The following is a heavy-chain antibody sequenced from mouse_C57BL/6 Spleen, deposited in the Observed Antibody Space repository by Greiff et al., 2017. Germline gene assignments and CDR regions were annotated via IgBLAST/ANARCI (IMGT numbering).Heavy chain of an antibody. CDR3: ARSGGNEGYFDV. CDR1: GYAFSSSW. D-gene: IGHD2-1*01. V-gene: IGHV1-82*01. CDR2: IYPGDGDT. Sequence: VQLQQSGPELVKPGASVKISCKASGYAFSSSWMNWVKQRPGKGLEWIGRIYPGDGDTNYNGKFKGKATLTADKSSSTAYMQLSSLTSEDSAVYFCARSGGNEGYFDVWGTGTTVTVSS. J-gene: IGHJ1*03.